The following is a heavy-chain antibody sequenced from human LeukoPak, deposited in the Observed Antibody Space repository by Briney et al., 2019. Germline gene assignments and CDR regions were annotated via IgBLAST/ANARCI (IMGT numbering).Heavy chain of an antibody. CDR3: ANLAGAPAFDL. J-gene: IGHJ3*01. V-gene: IGHV3-30-3*01. CDR2: ISYDGSNK. D-gene: IGHD2-15*01. CDR1: GFTFSSYA. Sequence: GGSLRPSCAASGFTFSSYAIHCVRQAPGKGLEWVAVISYDGSNKYYADSVKGRFTISRDNSKNTLYLQMNSLRAEDTAVYYCANLAGAPAFDLWGQGTMVTVSS.